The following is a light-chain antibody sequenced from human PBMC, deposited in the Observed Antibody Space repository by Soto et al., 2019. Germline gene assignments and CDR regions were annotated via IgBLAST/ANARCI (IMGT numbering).Light chain of an antibody. CDR1: QSVSGIY. CDR3: QHFDSSLWT. V-gene: IGKV3-20*01. CDR2: GAS. Sequence: EIVLTQSPGTLSLSPGERATLSCRASQSVSGIYLAWYQQKPGQAPRLLIYGASSRATGIPDRFSGSGSGTDVTLTISRLEPEDFAVYYCQHFDSSLWTFGQGTKVEIK. J-gene: IGKJ1*01.